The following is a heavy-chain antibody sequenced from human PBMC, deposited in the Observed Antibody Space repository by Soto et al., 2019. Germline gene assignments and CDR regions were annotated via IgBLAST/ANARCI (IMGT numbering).Heavy chain of an antibody. CDR3: AKRFLEWLLEPPYYYYYGMDV. Sequence: GGSLGLSCAASGFTFSSYAMSWVRQAPGKGLEWVAVISYDGSNKYYADSVKGRFTISRDNSKNTLYLQMNSLRAEDTAVYYCAKRFLEWLLEPPYYYYYGMDVWGQGTTVTVSS. J-gene: IGHJ6*02. CDR2: ISYDGSNK. D-gene: IGHD3-3*01. CDR1: GFTFSSYA. V-gene: IGHV3-30*18.